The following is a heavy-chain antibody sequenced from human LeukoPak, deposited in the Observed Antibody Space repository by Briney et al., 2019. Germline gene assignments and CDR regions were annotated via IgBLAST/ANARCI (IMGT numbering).Heavy chain of an antibody. CDR3: ARALIAVAAPGYFDY. CDR2: ISYDGSNK. D-gene: IGHD6-19*01. CDR1: GFTFSSYA. J-gene: IGHJ4*02. Sequence: GGSLRLSCAASGFTFSSYAMHWVRQAPGKGLEWVAVISYDGSNKYYAGSVKGRFTISRDNSKNTLYLQMNSLRAEDTAVYYCARALIAVAAPGYFDYWGQGTLVTVSS. V-gene: IGHV3-30*04.